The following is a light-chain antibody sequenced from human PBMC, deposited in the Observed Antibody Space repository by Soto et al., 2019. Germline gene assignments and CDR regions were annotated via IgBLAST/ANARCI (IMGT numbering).Light chain of an antibody. J-gene: IGKJ3*01. CDR1: QDISSS. Sequence: DIPLTQSPSFLSASVGDRVTITCRASQDISSSLAWYQQKPGKAPKLLIYDASTLQTGVPSRFRGSGSGTEFTLTISSLQPEDVAVYYCQQYQSLPFTFGPGTKVHIE. V-gene: IGKV1-9*01. CDR2: DAS. CDR3: QQYQSLPFT.